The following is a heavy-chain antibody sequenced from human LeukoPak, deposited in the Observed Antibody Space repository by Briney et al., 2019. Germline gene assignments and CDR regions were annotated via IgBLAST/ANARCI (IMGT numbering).Heavy chain of an antibody. Sequence: GGSLRLSCAASGFTFSTFAMIWVRQPPGKGLEWVSSIFPSGGEIHYADSVRGRFTISRDNSKNTLYLQMNSLRAEDTAVYYCAKEPLRAAGYYWGQGTLVTVSS. V-gene: IGHV3-23*01. D-gene: IGHD6-13*01. CDR1: GFTFSTFA. CDR3: AKEPLRAAGYY. J-gene: IGHJ4*02. CDR2: IFPSGGEI.